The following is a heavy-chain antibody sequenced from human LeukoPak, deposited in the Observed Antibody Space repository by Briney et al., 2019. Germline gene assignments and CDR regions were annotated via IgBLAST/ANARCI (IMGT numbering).Heavy chain of an antibody. CDR1: GYTFTGYY. D-gene: IGHD2-21*02. CDR2: IIPILGIA. V-gene: IGHV1-69*04. J-gene: IGHJ4*02. CDR3: AKDCGGDCEKSYAFDY. Sequence: ASVKVSCKASGYTFTGYYMHWVRQAPGQGLEWMGRIIPILGIANYAQKFQGRVTITADKSTSTAYMELSSLRSEDTAVYYCAKDCGGDCEKSYAFDYWGQGTLVTVSS.